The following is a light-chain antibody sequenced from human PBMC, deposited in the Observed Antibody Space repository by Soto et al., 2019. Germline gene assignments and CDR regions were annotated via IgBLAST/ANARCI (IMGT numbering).Light chain of an antibody. CDR2: GAS. CDR3: HQYNNWPPWT. V-gene: IGKV3-15*01. CDR1: QSVFSS. Sequence: EIVMTQSPATLSVSPGERATLSCRASQSVFSSLAWYQQKPGQAPRLLIYGASTRATGIPARFSGSGSETEFTLTISNLQSEDFAVYYCHQYNNWPPWTFGQGTKVDI. J-gene: IGKJ1*01.